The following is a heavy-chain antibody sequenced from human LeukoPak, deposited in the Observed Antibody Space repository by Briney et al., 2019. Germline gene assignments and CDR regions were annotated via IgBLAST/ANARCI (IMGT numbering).Heavy chain of an antibody. D-gene: IGHD3-22*01. CDR2: ISAYNGKT. CDR3: ARIGPEDYYDSSGYSPIPTGDSNAFDI. V-gene: IGHV1-18*01. CDR1: GYTFTSYG. Sequence: ASVKVSCKASGYTFTSYGISWVRQAPGQGLEWMGWISAYNGKTNYAQKLQGRVTMTTDTSTRTAYMELRRLRSDDTAGYYCARIGPEDYYDSSGYSPIPTGDSNAFDIWGQGTMVTVSS. J-gene: IGHJ3*02.